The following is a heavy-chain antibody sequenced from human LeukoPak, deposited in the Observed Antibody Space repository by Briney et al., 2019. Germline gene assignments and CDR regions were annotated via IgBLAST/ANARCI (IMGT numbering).Heavy chain of an antibody. V-gene: IGHV3-7*03. CDR3: ARDNGGSLDH. J-gene: IGHJ4*02. CDR1: GFTLSGYW. CDR2: IKHDESEK. Sequence: SGGSLRLSCAASGFTLSGYWMAWVRQAPGKGLEWVASIKHDESEKYYAESARGRFTISRENAKNSLYLQMNSLRAEDTALYYCARDNGGSLDHWGQGTLLTVSS. D-gene: IGHD4-23*01.